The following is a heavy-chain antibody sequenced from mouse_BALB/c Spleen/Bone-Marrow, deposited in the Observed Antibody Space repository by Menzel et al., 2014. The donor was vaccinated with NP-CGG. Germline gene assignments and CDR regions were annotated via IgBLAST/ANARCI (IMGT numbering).Heavy chain of an antibody. Sequence: VQLQQSGPELVKPGASVKISCKASGYAFSSSWMNWVKQRPGQGLEWIGRIYSGDGDTNYNGKFKGKATLTADKSSSTAYMQLSSLTSVDSAVYFCASGSSSFAYWGQGTLVTVSA. V-gene: IGHV1-82*01. D-gene: IGHD1-1*01. CDR2: IYSGDGDT. CDR1: GYAFSSSW. CDR3: ASGSSSFAY. J-gene: IGHJ3*01.